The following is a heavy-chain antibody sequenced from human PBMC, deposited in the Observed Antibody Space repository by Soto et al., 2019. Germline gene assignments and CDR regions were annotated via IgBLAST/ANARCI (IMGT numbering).Heavy chain of an antibody. CDR2: IYYSGNT. CDR3: ARDRLMATAGAARHYFGLDV. V-gene: IGHV4-31*03. CDR1: GGSIRSGGYY. J-gene: IGHJ6*02. D-gene: IGHD5-18*01. Sequence: SETLSLTCTVSGGSIRSGGYYWSWVRQNPRRGLEWIGNIYYSGNTYYNPSLKSRLAISVDTSKNQFSLNLSSVTAADTAVYYCARDRLMATAGAARHYFGLDVWGQGTTVTVSS.